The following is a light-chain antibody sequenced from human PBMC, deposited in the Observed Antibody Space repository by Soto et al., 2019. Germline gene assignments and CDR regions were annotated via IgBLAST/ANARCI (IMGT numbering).Light chain of an antibody. CDR3: QQYSNWPPFT. Sequence: TVRTHSPAPLSLSQGERPTFSSWAVPIVTSNLAGYRQKPGQAPRLLIYGASTRATGIPARFSASGSGTQFTLTISSLQSQDSALYFCQQYSNWPPFTFGPGTKLDV. CDR1: PIVTSN. V-gene: IGKV3-15*01. CDR2: GAS. J-gene: IGKJ3*01.